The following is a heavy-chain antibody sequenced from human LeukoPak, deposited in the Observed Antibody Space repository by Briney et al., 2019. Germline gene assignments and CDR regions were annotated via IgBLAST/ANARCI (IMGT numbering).Heavy chain of an antibody. J-gene: IGHJ4*02. D-gene: IGHD5-12*01. CDR2: ISSSGGST. CDR3: AKGYSGYDYYFDY. CDR1: GFTFSSYA. Sequence: GGSLRLSCAASGFTFSSYAMSWVRQAPGKGLEWVSAISSSGGSTYYADSVKGRFTISRDNSKNTLYLQMNSLRAEDTAVYYCAKGYSGYDYYFDYWGQGTLVTVSS. V-gene: IGHV3-23*01.